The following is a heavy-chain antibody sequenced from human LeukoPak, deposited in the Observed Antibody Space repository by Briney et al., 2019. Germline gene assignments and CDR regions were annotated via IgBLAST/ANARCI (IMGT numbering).Heavy chain of an antibody. CDR1: GYTFTNYA. CDR3: ARGNYYVDY. CDR2: INTNTGNP. V-gene: IGHV7-4-1*02. D-gene: IGHD3-10*01. Sequence: GASVKVSCKASGYTFTNYAMNWVRQAPGQGLEWMGWINTNTGNPTYAQGFTGRFVFSLDTSVSTAYLQISSLKTKDTAVYSCARGNYYVDYWGQGTLVTVSS. J-gene: IGHJ4*02.